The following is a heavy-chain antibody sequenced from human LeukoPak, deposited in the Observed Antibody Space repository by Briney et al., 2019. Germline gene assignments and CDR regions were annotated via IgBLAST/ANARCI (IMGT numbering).Heavy chain of an antibody. CDR2: ISGSGGST. CDR3: AKDISGWYGSFAFDI. Sequence: GGSLRLSCAASGFTFSSYAVSWVRQAPGKGLEWASAISGSGGSTYYADSVKGRFTISRDNSKNTLYLQMNSLRAEDTAVYYCAKDISGWYGSFAFDIWGQGTMVTVSS. J-gene: IGHJ3*02. V-gene: IGHV3-23*01. CDR1: GFTFSSYA. D-gene: IGHD6-19*01.